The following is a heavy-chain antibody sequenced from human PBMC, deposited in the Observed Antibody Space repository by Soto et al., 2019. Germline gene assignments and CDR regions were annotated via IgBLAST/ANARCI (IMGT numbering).Heavy chain of an antibody. V-gene: IGHV3-15*07. Sequence: GGSLRLSCAASGFTFSNAWMNWVRQAPGKGLEWVGRIKSKTDGGTTDYAAPVKGRFTISRDDSKNTLYLQMNSLKTEDTAVYYCTSLIPSITGTTWYDYWGQGTLVTVSS. D-gene: IGHD1-7*01. CDR1: GFTFSNAW. J-gene: IGHJ4*02. CDR2: IKSKTDGGTT. CDR3: TSLIPSITGTTWYDY.